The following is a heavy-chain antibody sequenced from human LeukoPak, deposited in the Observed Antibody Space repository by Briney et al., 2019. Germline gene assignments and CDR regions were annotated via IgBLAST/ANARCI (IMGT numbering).Heavy chain of an antibody. V-gene: IGHV4-34*01. CDR3: ARGKAMDV. J-gene: IGHJ6*02. CDR1: GGSISSYY. CDR2: INHSGST. Sequence: SETLSLTCTVSGGSISSYYWSWIRQPPGKGLEWIGKINHSGSTNYNPPLKSRVTISVDTSKNQFSLKLTSVTAADTAVYYCARGKAMDVWGHGTTVTVSS.